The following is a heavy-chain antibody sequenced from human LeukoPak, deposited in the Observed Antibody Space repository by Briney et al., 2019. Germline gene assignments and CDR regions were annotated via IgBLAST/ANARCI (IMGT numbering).Heavy chain of an antibody. Sequence: SLTLSLTCTVSGGSISTYYWSWIRQPPGKGLEWIGYIYYSGSTNYNPSLKSRVTISVDTSKNQFSLKLSSVTAADTAVYYCARVTGGSSGPTYFDYWGQGTPVTVSS. CDR1: GGSISTYY. J-gene: IGHJ4*02. D-gene: IGHD3-22*01. V-gene: IGHV4-59*01. CDR2: IYYSGST. CDR3: ARVTGGSSGPTYFDY.